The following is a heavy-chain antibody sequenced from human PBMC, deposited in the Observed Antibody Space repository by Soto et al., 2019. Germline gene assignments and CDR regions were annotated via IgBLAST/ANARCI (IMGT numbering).Heavy chain of an antibody. V-gene: IGHV4-34*01. D-gene: IGHD6-13*01. Sequence: PSETLSLTCAVYGGSFSGYYWSWIRQPPGKGLEWIGEINHSGSTNYNPSLKSRVTISVDTSKNQFSLKLSSVTAADTAVYYCASERTAGPYYYYYYGMDVWGQGTTVTVS. CDR3: ASERTAGPYYYYYYGMDV. CDR2: INHSGST. CDR1: GGSFSGYY. J-gene: IGHJ6*02.